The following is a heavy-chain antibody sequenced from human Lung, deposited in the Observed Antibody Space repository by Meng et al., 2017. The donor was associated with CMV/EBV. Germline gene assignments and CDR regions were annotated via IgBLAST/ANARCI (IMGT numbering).Heavy chain of an antibody. CDR3: ARRRGGSSWGDFDY. Sequence: SXXVSXKASGYTFTSYDINWVRQATGQGLEWMGWMNPNSGNTGYAQNFQGRVTMTRNTSISTVYMELSGLRSEDTAVYYCARRRGGSSWGDFDYGGQGNXVTVSS. J-gene: IGHJ4*02. V-gene: IGHV1-8*01. D-gene: IGHD6-6*01. CDR1: GYTFTSYD. CDR2: MNPNSGNT.